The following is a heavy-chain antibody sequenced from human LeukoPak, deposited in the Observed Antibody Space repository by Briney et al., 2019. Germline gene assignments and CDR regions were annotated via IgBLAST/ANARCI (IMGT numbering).Heavy chain of an antibody. V-gene: IGHV3-30*18. Sequence: GRSLRLSCAASGFTFSNYAVHWVRQAPGKGLEWVAIISYDGRHEYYADSAKGRFTISRDTSKNTLYLQMSSLRPEDTAVYYCAKDMGPAGLGSGWPFDYWGQGNLVTVSS. CDR2: ISYDGRHE. CDR3: AKDMGPAGLGSGWPFDY. CDR1: GFTFSNYA. J-gene: IGHJ4*02. D-gene: IGHD6-19*01.